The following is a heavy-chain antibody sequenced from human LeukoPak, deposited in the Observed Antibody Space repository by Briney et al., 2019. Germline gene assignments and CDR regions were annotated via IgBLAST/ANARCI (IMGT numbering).Heavy chain of an antibody. CDR3: ARVQWELTDAFDI. CDR1: GYTFTGYY. D-gene: IGHD1-26*01. V-gene: IGHV1-2*02. Sequence: ASVKVSCKASGYTFTGYYIHWVRQAPGQGLEWMGWINPNSGGTNYAQKFQGRVTMTRDTSISTAYMELSRLRSDDTAVYYCARVQWELTDAFDIWGQGTMVTVSS. CDR2: INPNSGGT. J-gene: IGHJ3*02.